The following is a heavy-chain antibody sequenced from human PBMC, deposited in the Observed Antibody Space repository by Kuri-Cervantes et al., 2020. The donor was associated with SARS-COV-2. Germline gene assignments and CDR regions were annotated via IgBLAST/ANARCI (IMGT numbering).Heavy chain of an antibody. CDR1: GFTFSSYW. J-gene: IGHJ5*02. Sequence: GESLKISCAASGFTFSSYWMHWVRQAPGKGLVWVSRINSDGSSTSYADSVKGRFTISRDNAKNTLYLQMNSLRAEDTAVYYCAKSPFWSAGVSPWGQGTLVTVSS. V-gene: IGHV3-74*01. D-gene: IGHD3/OR15-3a*01. CDR2: INSDGSST. CDR3: AKSPFWSAGVSP.